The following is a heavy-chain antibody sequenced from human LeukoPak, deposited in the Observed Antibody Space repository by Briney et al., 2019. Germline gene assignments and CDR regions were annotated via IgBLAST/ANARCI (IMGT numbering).Heavy chain of an antibody. Sequence: PSETLSLTCTVSGGSISSHYWSWIRQPPGKGLEWIAYIYYSGNTNYSPSLKSRVTISVDTSKNQFSLRLSSVTAADTAVYYCASAIFVENAFDIWGQGTMVTVSS. CDR1: GGSISSHY. D-gene: IGHD3-3*01. J-gene: IGHJ3*02. CDR2: IYYSGNT. V-gene: IGHV4-59*11. CDR3: ASAIFVENAFDI.